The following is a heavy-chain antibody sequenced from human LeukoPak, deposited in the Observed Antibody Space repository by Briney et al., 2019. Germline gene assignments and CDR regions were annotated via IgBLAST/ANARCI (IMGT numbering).Heavy chain of an antibody. D-gene: IGHD6-19*01. J-gene: IGHJ4*02. CDR1: GGSISSGGYY. Sequence: PSETLSLTCTVSGGSISSGGYYWGWIRQPPGKGLEWIGSIYYSGSTYYNPSLKSRVTISVDTSKNQFSLKLSSVTAADTAVYYCARLEAVAGTLIDFWGQGTLVTVSS. CDR3: ARLEAVAGTLIDF. V-gene: IGHV4-39*01. CDR2: IYYSGST.